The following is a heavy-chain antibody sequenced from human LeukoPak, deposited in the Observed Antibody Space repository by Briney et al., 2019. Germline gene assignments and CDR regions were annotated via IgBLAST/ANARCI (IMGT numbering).Heavy chain of an antibody. CDR1: GFTFSSYS. D-gene: IGHD2-2*01. V-gene: IGHV3-21*01. J-gene: IGHJ2*01. CDR2: ISSSSSYI. Sequence: PGGSLRLPCAASGFTFSSYSMNWVRQAPGKGLEWVSSISSSSSYIYYADSVKGRFTISRDNAKNSLYLQMNSLRAEDTAVYYCARASEDIVVVPAANYWYFDLWGRGTLVTVSS. CDR3: ARASEDIVVVPAANYWYFDL.